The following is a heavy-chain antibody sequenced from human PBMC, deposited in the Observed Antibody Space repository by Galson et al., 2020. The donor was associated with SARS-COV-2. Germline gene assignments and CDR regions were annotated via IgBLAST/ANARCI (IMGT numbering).Heavy chain of an antibody. CDR2: ISSSSSYI. CDR3: AREAEVAYYDSSGYYRGYYYGMDV. D-gene: IGHD3-22*01. V-gene: IGHV3-21*01. J-gene: IGHJ6*02. Sequence: GESLKISCAASGFTFSSYSMNWVRQAPGKGLEWVSSISSSSSYIYYADSVKGRFTISRDNAKNSLYLQMNSLRAEDTAVYYCAREAEVAYYDSSGYYRGYYYGMDVWGQGTTVTVSS. CDR1: GFTFSSYS.